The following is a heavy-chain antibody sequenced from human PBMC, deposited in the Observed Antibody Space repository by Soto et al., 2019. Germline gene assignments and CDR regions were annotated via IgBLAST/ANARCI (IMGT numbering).Heavy chain of an antibody. CDR2: IKQDGSEK. Sequence: EVQLVESGGGLVQPGGSLRLSCAASGFTFSSYGMSWVRQAPGKGLEWVANIKQDGSEKYYVDSVKGRFTISRDNAKNSLYLQMTSVSAEDTAVYYCARDPDYGDYLGDYYYYYYYMDVWGKGTTVTVSS. J-gene: IGHJ6*03. D-gene: IGHD4-17*01. CDR3: ARDPDYGDYLGDYYYYYYYMDV. CDR1: GFTFSSYG. V-gene: IGHV3-7*01.